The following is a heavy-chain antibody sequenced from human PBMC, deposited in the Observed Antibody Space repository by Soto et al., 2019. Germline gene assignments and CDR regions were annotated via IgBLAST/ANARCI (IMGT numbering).Heavy chain of an antibody. J-gene: IGHJ6*02. CDR1: GYSFTSYW. V-gene: IGHV5-10-1*01. CDR3: ARHLLGSGYCCRTLCYHGMEV. Sequence: AGESLMISNKGSGYSFTSYWISWVRQMPGKGMEWMGRIDPSESYTNYSPSFQGHVTISADKSISTAYLQWSSLKASDTAMYYCARHLLGSGYCCRTLCYHGMEVWAQGTTVTVS. D-gene: IGHD2-2*01. CDR2: IDPSESYT.